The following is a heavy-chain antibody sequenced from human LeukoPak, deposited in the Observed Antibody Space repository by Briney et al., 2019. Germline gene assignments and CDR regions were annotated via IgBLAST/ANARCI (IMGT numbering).Heavy chain of an antibody. V-gene: IGHV3-23*01. Sequence: GGSLRLSCAASGFTFSSYAMSWVRQAPGKGLEWISAISGSGGSTYYADSVKGRFTISRDNSKNTLYLQMNSLRAEDTAVYYCAKVRYFDWSRDFDYWGQGTLVTVSS. J-gene: IGHJ4*02. CDR3: AKVRYFDWSRDFDY. CDR1: GFTFSSYA. D-gene: IGHD3-9*01. CDR2: ISGSGGST.